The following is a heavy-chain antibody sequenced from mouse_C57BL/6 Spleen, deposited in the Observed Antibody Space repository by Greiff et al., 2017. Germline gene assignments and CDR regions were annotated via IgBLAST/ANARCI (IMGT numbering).Heavy chain of an antibody. Sequence: QVQLQQSGPELVKPGASVKISCKASGYTFTDYYINWVKQRPGQGLEWIGWMYPGSGNTKYNEKFKGKATLTVDTSSSTAYMQLSSLTSEDSAVYFCARNFDYWGQGTTLTVSS. V-gene: IGHV1-84*01. CDR3: ARNFDY. CDR2: MYPGSGNT. CDR1: GYTFTDYY. J-gene: IGHJ2*01.